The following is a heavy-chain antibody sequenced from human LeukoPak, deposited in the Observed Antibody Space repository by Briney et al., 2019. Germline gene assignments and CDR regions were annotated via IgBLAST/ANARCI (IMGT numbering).Heavy chain of an antibody. D-gene: IGHD5-18*01. Sequence: ASVKVSCKASGYSFTDYYMHWVRQAPGQGLEWMGWINPNSGGTNYAQKFQGRVTMTRDTSISTAYMELSRLRSDDTAVYYCARVDTARAFDYWGQGTLVTVSS. CDR2: INPNSGGT. V-gene: IGHV1-2*02. CDR3: ARVDTARAFDY. J-gene: IGHJ4*02. CDR1: GYSFTDYY.